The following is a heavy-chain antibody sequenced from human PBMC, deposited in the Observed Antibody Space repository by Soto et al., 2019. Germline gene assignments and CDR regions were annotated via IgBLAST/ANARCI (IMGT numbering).Heavy chain of an antibody. V-gene: IGHV3-23*01. Sequence: GGSLRLSCAASRFSFSNYAMNWVRQAPGRGLEWVSAVSGGGGSTYYADSVGGRFTVSRDNSKDTLYLQMNSLRDEDTAVYYCARGGARYCTSTSCSNYYYGMGVWGQGTTVTVSS. CDR1: RFSFSNYA. J-gene: IGHJ6*02. CDR2: VSGGGGST. D-gene: IGHD2-2*01. CDR3: ARGGARYCTSTSCSNYYYGMGV.